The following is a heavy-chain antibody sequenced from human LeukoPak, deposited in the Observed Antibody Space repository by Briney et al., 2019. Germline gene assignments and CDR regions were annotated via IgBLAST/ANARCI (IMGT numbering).Heavy chain of an antibody. V-gene: IGHV3-30*04. CDR2: ISYDGSNK. J-gene: IGHJ4*02. D-gene: IGHD3-22*01. Sequence: GGSLRLSCAASGFTFSSYAMHWVRQAPGKGLEWVAVISYDGSNKYYADSVKGRFTISRDNSKNTLYLQMNSLRAEDTAVYYCAKGMYLPYYYDSSGPYYFDYWGQGTLVTVSS. CDR1: GFTFSSYA. CDR3: AKGMYLPYYYDSSGPYYFDY.